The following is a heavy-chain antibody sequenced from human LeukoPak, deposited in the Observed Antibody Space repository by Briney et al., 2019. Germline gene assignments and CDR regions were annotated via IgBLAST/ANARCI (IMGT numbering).Heavy chain of an antibody. CDR1: GFTFSSYW. Sequence: RGSPRLSCAASGFTFSSYWMHWVRQAPGKGLVWVSRIISAGSSTSNAVSVKGRFTIARDNAKNTLYLQMNSLRAEDTAVYYCARDFLDILTGYYGSILDYWGQGTLVTVS. V-gene: IGHV3-74*01. CDR3: ARDFLDILTGYYGSILDY. CDR2: IISAGSST. D-gene: IGHD3-9*01. J-gene: IGHJ4*02.